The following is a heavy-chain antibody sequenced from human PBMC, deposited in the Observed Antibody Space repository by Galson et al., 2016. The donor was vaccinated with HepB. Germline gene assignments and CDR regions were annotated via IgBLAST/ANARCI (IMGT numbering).Heavy chain of an antibody. J-gene: IGHJ4*03. CDR3: ARGVYDFWSGYPEYYFEY. CDR1: GDSIRSGSYY. CDR2: IHTSGST. Sequence: LSLTCTVSGDSIRSGSYYWSWIRQPAGKGLEWIGRIHTSGSTKYNPSLRRRVTISVDTSKNQFSLKLSSVTAADTAVYYCARGVYDFWSGYPEYYFEYWGQGTVVTVSS. V-gene: IGHV4-61*02. D-gene: IGHD3-3*01.